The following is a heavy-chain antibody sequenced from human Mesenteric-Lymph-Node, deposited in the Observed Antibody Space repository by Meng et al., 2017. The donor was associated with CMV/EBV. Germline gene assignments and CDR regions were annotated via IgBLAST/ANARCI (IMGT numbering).Heavy chain of an antibody. CDR3: AAPRGPKSGYYYYYYGMDV. D-gene: IGHD3-22*01. J-gene: IGHJ6*02. CDR2: IVLGSGNT. CDR1: GFTFTSSA. V-gene: IGHV1-58*01. Sequence: SVKVSCKASGFTFTSSAVQWVRQARGQRLEWIGWIVLGSGNTNYAQKCQERVTITRDMSTSTAYMELSSLRSEDTAVYYCAAPRGPKSGYYYYYYGMDVWGQGTTVTVSS.